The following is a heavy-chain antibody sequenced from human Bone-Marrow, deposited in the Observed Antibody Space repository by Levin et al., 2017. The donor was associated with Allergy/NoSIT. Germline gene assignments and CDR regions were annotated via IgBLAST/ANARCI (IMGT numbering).Heavy chain of an antibody. Sequence: SETLSLTCNVSGASISSYYWSWIRQPPGKGLEWIGYMYHSGGINYNPSLQRRVSISLDTAKNQVSLKLSSVTAADTAIYYCAKGDSSACAGGKWFEHWGKGTRVTVSS. CDR3: AKGDSSACAGGKWFEH. CDR2: MYHSGGI. CDR1: GASISSYY. V-gene: IGHV4-59*01. J-gene: IGHJ5*02. D-gene: IGHD6-13*01.